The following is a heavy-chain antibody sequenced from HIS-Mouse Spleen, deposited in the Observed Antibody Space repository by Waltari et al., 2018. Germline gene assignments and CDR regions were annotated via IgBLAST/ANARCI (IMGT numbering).Heavy chain of an antibody. V-gene: IGHV3-15*01. CDR2: IKSKTDGGTT. Sequence: EVQLVESGGGLVKPGGSLRLSCAASGVPFSNCGMSWVRQAPGKGLEWVGRIKSKTDGGTTDYAAPVKGRFTISRDDSKNTLYLQMNSLKTEDTAVYYCTTDVCERGWMNAFDIWGQGTMVTVSS. D-gene: IGHD5-12*01. CDR1: GVPFSNCG. CDR3: TTDVCERGWMNAFDI. J-gene: IGHJ3*02.